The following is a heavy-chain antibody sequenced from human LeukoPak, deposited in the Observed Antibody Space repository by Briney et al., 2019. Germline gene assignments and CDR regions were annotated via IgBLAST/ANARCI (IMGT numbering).Heavy chain of an antibody. J-gene: IGHJ4*02. Sequence: ASVKVSCKASGYTFTSYGISWVRQASGQGLEWMGWISAYNGNTNYAQKLQGRVTMTTDTSTSTAYMELRSLRSDDTAVYYCARENPQLGYCSSTSCHPFDYWGQGTLVTVSS. V-gene: IGHV1-18*04. CDR3: ARENPQLGYCSSTSCHPFDY. D-gene: IGHD2-2*01. CDR1: GYTFTSYG. CDR2: ISAYNGNT.